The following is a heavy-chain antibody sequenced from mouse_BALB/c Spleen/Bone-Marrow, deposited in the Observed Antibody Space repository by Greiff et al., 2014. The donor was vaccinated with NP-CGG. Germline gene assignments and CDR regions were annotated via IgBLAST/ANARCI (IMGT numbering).Heavy chain of an antibody. CDR1: GFTFSSYG. V-gene: IGHV5-9-2*01. CDR3: ARQAGGSGYFDY. CDR2: ISGGGSYT. Sequence: VQLKDSGGGLVKPGGSLKLSCAASGFTFSSYGMSWVRQTPEKRLEWVATISGGGSYTYYPDSVEGRFTISRDNAKNNLYLQMSSLRSEDTALYYCARQAGGSGYFDYWGQGTTLTVSS. J-gene: IGHJ2*01. D-gene: IGHD1-1*01.